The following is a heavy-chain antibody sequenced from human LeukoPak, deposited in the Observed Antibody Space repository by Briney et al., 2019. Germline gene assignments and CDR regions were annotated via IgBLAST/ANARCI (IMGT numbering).Heavy chain of an antibody. CDR3: ARASFDSSGYRLDY. J-gene: IGHJ4*02. CDR2: ISGYNGNT. V-gene: IGHV1-18*01. D-gene: IGHD3-22*01. Sequence: GASVKVSCKASGYTFTSHGISWVRQAPGQGLEWMGWISGYNGNTNYAQKLQGRVTMTTDTSTSTAYMELRSLRSDDTAVYYCARASFDSSGYRLDYWGQGTLVTVSS. CDR1: GYTFTSHG.